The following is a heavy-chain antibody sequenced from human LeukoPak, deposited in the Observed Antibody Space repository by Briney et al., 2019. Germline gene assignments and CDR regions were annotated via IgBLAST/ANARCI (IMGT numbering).Heavy chain of an antibody. CDR2: ISSSSSTI. V-gene: IGHV3-48*01. Sequence: PGGSLRLSCAASGFPFTSYSMNWVRQAPGKGLEWVSYISSSSSTIYYADSVQGRFTISRDNPKNTLYLQMNSLRAEDTAVYFCAKRGVVIRVFLVGFHKEAYYFDSWGQGALVTVSS. J-gene: IGHJ4*02. CDR3: AKRGVVIRVFLVGFHKEAYYFDS. CDR1: GFPFTSYS. D-gene: IGHD3-10*01.